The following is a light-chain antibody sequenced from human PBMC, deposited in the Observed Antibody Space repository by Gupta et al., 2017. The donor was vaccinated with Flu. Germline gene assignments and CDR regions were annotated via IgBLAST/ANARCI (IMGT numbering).Light chain of an antibody. CDR2: EVS. CDR1: SSDVGGYNY. J-gene: IGLJ1*01. CDR3: SSYAGSNNFV. Sequence: QSALTQPPSASGSPGQSVTISCTGTSSDVGGYNYVSWYQQHPGKAPNLMIYEVSKRPSGVPDRFSGSTSGNTASLTVSGLQDEEEADYYCSSYAGSNNFVFGTGTKVTVL. V-gene: IGLV2-8*01.